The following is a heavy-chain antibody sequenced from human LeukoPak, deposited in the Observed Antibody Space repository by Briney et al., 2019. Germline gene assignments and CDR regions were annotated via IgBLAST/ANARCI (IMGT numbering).Heavy chain of an antibody. D-gene: IGHD3-10*01. Sequence: ASVKVSCKVSGYTLIELPMHWVRQAPGKGLEWMGGFDPEDGETIYAQKFQGRVTMTEDISTDTAYMELSSLRSEDTAVYYCATDRLRSMVRGVLRSLEGFDPWGQGTLVTVSS. CDR2: FDPEDGET. V-gene: IGHV1-24*01. CDR1: GYTLIELP. CDR3: ATDRLRSMVRGVLRSLEGFDP. J-gene: IGHJ5*02.